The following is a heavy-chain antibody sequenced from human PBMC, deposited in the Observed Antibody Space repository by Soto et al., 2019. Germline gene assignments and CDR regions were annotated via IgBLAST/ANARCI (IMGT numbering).Heavy chain of an antibody. CDR1: GYTLTSYD. D-gene: IGHD3-10*01. Sequence: ASVKVSCKASGYTLTSYDINWVRQATGQGLEWMGWMNPNSGNTGYAQKFQGRVTMTRNTSISTAYMELSSLRSEDTAVYYCARGFRGLLLWFGEKNPYGMDVWGQGTTVTVSS. J-gene: IGHJ6*02. CDR3: ARGFRGLLLWFGEKNPYGMDV. CDR2: MNPNSGNT. V-gene: IGHV1-8*01.